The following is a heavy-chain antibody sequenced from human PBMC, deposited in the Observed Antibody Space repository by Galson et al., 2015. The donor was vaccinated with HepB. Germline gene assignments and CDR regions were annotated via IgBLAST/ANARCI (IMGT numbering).Heavy chain of an antibody. J-gene: IGHJ6*02. CDR3: ARVGVVVRGSIGLGGLDV. CDR2: MYYSGST. CDR1: GDSISSSRLY. Sequence: TLSLTCSVSGDSISSSRLYWAWIRQPPGKGLEWIGSMYYSGSTYYNPSLKSRVTISVDTSKNQFSLKLSSVTAADTAVYYCARVGVVVRGSIGLGGLDVWGQGTTVTVSS. V-gene: IGHV4-39*01. D-gene: IGHD3-10*01.